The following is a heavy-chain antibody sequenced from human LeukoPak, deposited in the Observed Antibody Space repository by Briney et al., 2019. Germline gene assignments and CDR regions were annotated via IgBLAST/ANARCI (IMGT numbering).Heavy chain of an antibody. CDR2: INPNSGGT. D-gene: IGHD2-2*01. J-gene: IGHJ6*02. CDR3: ARDIGRDQLLSPDCYSYGMDV. Sequence: GASGTVSCKASGSTFTSYDINWMRQATGQGLEWMGWINPNSGGTNHSQKFQGRVTMTRDTSISTAYMELSRLRSDDTAVYYCARDIGRDQLLSPDCYSYGMDVWGQKTTVTVSS. V-gene: IGHV1-2*02. CDR1: GSTFTSYD.